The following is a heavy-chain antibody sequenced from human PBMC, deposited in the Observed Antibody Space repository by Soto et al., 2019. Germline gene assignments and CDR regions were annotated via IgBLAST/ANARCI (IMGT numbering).Heavy chain of an antibody. J-gene: IGHJ5*02. Sequence: SETLSLTCSVSGGSISSTTYYWGWIRQPPGKTLEWIGSMFYSGSTYYNPSLKSRVTISVDTSKNKLSLKLSSATAADTAVYYCARHGRRYSSGWYLNWFDPWGQGTLVTVSS. CDR2: MFYSGST. CDR3: ARHGRRYSSGWYLNWFDP. D-gene: IGHD6-19*01. CDR1: GGSISSTTYY. V-gene: IGHV4-39*01.